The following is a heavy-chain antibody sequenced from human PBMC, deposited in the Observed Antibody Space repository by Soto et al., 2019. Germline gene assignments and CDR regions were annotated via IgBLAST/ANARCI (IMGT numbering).Heavy chain of an antibody. CDR3: ARDSSSWYGDGYYYYGMDV. CDR1: GGSISSGGYS. V-gene: IGHV4-61*08. Sequence: PSETLSLTCAVSGGSISSGGYSWSWIRQPPGKDLEWIGYIYYSGSTNYNPSLKSRVTISVDTSKNQFSLKLSSVTAADTAVYYCARDSSSWYGDGYYYYGMDVGGQGTTVTVSS. CDR2: IYYSGST. D-gene: IGHD6-13*01. J-gene: IGHJ6*02.